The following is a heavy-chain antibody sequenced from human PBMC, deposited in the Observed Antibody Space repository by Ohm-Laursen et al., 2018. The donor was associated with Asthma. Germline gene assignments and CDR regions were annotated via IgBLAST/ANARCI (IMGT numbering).Heavy chain of an antibody. CDR2: IYYSGST. V-gene: IGHV4-31*03. CDR1: GGSISSGGYY. Sequence: TLSPTCTVSGGSISSGGYYWSWIRQHPGKGLEWIGYIYYSGSTYYNPSLKSRVTISVDTSKNQFSLKLSSVTAADTAVYYCARDRHGDYAFDYWGQGTLVTVSS. D-gene: IGHD4-17*01. CDR3: ARDRHGDYAFDY. J-gene: IGHJ4*02.